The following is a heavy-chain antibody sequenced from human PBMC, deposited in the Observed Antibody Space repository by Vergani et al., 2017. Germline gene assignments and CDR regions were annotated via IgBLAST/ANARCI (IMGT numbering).Heavy chain of an antibody. CDR3: AKVWGGYFSSPSCAPGAALDI. Sequence: QVQLVESGGGVVQPGRSLRLSCAASGFTFSSYGMHWVRQAPGKGLEWVAVISYDGSNKYYADSVKGRFTISRDNSKNTLYLQMNILIAEDMAVYYCAKVWGGYFSSPSCAPGAALDIWGQGTMVTASS. D-gene: IGHD2-2*01. V-gene: IGHV3-30*18. CDR2: ISYDGSNK. CDR1: GFTFSSYG. J-gene: IGHJ3*02.